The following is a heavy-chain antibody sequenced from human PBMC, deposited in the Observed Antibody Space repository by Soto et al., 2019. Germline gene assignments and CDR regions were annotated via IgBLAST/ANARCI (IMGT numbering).Heavy chain of an antibody. Sequence: ASVKVSCKASGYTFTSYGISWVRQAPGQGLEWMGWISAYNGNTNYAQKLQGRVTMTTDTSTSTAYMELRSLRSDDTAVYYWARDRGVGGCSGGSCFDYWGQGTLVTVSS. CDR2: ISAYNGNT. J-gene: IGHJ4*02. V-gene: IGHV1-18*01. D-gene: IGHD2-15*01. CDR3: ARDRGVGGCSGGSCFDY. CDR1: GYTFTSYG.